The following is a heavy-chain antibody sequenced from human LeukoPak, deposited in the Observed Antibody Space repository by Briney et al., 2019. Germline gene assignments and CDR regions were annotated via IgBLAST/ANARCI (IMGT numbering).Heavy chain of an antibody. Sequence: ASVKVSCKVSGYTLTELSMHWVRQAPGKGLEWMGGFDPEDGETIYAQKFQGRVTMTEDTSTDTAYMELSSLRSEDTAVYYCATGYYYDSSGYYYVFDYWGQGTLVTVSS. D-gene: IGHD3-22*01. CDR1: GYTLTELS. J-gene: IGHJ4*02. CDR3: ATGYYYDSSGYYYVFDY. V-gene: IGHV1-24*01. CDR2: FDPEDGET.